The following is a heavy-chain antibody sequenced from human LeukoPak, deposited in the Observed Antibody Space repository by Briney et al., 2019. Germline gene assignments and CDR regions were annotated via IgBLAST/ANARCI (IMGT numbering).Heavy chain of an antibody. Sequence: SGTLSLTCTVSGGSISSYYWSWIRQPAGKGLEWIGRIYTSGGTDYNPSLKSRVTMSVDTSKNQLSLKLSSVTAADTAVYYCARAYNWDLYYLDVWGKGTTVTVSS. CDR2: IYTSGGT. D-gene: IGHD1-20*01. CDR1: GGSISSYY. V-gene: IGHV4-4*07. J-gene: IGHJ6*03. CDR3: ARAYNWDLYYLDV.